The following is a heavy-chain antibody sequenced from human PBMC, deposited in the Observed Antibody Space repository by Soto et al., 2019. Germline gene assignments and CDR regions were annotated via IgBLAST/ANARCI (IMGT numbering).Heavy chain of an antibody. CDR2: ISAYNGNT. J-gene: IGHJ6*02. CDR3: ARDQSFRHNWNYGSYYYYGMDV. Sequence: GASVKVSCKASGYTFTSYGISWVRQAPGQGLEWMGWISAYNGNTNYAQKLQGRVTMTTDTSTSTAYMELRSLRSDDTAVYYCARDQSFRHNWNYGSYYYYGMDVWGQGTTVTVSS. D-gene: IGHD1-7*01. CDR1: GYTFTSYG. V-gene: IGHV1-18*04.